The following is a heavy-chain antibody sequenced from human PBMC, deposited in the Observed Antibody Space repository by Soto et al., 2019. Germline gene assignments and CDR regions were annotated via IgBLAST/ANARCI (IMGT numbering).Heavy chain of an antibody. Sequence: SETLSLTCTVSGGSISSYYWSWIRQPPGKGLEWIGYIYYSGSTNYNPSLKSRVTISVDTSKNQFSLKLSSVTAADTAVYYCARLRFLDEIDYWGQGTLVTVS. D-gene: IGHD3-3*01. CDR3: ARLRFLDEIDY. J-gene: IGHJ4*02. CDR2: IYYSGST. CDR1: GGSISSYY. V-gene: IGHV4-59*01.